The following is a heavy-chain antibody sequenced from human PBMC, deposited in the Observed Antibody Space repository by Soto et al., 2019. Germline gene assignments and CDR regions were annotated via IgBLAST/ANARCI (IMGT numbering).Heavy chain of an antibody. Sequence: QVQLVESGGGLVKPGGSLRLSCAASGFTFSDSYRSSIRQAPGKGLEWISYITFSGNTVYYADSLKGRFTISRDNAKNSLYLQMTRLRAEDTAVYSCARVSWREKYGMDVWGQGTTFTFSS. CDR2: ITFSGNTV. J-gene: IGHJ6*02. CDR1: GFTFSDSY. CDR3: ARVSWREKYGMDV. V-gene: IGHV3-11*01.